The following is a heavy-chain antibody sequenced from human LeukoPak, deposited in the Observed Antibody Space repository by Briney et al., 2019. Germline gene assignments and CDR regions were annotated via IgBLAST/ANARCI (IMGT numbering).Heavy chain of an antibody. Sequence: GGSLRLSCAASGFSVITDYMTWVRQAPGKGLGWVSTLYSSGNTYYADSVKGRFTVSRDNSKNTLLLEMSSLRAEDTAVYFCARGWGSFENWGQGTLVAVSS. CDR2: LYSSGNT. D-gene: IGHD7-27*01. V-gene: IGHV3-53*01. CDR3: ARGWGSFEN. CDR1: GFSVITDY. J-gene: IGHJ4*02.